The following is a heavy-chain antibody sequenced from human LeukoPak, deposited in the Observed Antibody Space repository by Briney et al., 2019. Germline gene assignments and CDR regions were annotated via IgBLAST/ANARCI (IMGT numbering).Heavy chain of an antibody. CDR3: ARVTNSYYYYYGMDV. J-gene: IGHJ6*02. V-gene: IGHV4-59*01. Sequence: PSETLSLTCTVSGGSISSYYWSWIRQPPGKGLEWIGYIYYSGSTNYNPSLKSRFTISVDTSKNQFSLKLSSVTAADTAVYYCARVTNSYYYYYGMDVWGQGTTVTVSS. CDR1: GGSISSYY. D-gene: IGHD2-21*02. CDR2: IYYSGST.